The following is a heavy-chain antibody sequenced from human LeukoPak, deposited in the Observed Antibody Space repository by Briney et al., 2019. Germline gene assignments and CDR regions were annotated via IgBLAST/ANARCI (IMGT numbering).Heavy chain of an antibody. CDR3: ARAPVAGPLADAFDI. V-gene: IGHV4-39*02. CDR1: GGSISGSSYY. Sequence: SETLSLTCTVSGGSISGSSYYWGWIRQPPGTGLEWIGSIYYSGSTYYNPSLKSRVTISVDTSKNQFSLKLNSVTATDTAVYYCARAPVAGPLADAFDIWGQGTMVTVSS. J-gene: IGHJ3*02. D-gene: IGHD6-19*01. CDR2: IYYSGST.